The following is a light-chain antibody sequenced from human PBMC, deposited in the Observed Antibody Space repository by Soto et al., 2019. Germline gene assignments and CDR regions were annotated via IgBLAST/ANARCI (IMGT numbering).Light chain of an antibody. J-gene: IGLJ2*01. CDR1: SSNIGSNT. Sequence: SVLTQPPSASATPGQRVTISCSGSSSNIGSNTVNWYQQLPGTAPKLLIYSNNQRPSGVPDRFSGSTSGTSASLAISGLQSEDEADYYCAAWDDSLNGPVFGGGTKVTVL. CDR3: AAWDDSLNGPV. V-gene: IGLV1-44*01. CDR2: SNN.